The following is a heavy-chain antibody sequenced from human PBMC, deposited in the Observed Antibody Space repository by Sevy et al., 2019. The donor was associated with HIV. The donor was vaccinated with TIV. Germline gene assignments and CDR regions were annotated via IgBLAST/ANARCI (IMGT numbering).Heavy chain of an antibody. V-gene: IGHV3-11*01. CDR2: ISSSGSTI. D-gene: IGHD2-8*02. J-gene: IGHJ4*02. CDR3: ASPVYWEGIDY. CDR1: GFTFSDYY. Sequence: GGSLRFSCAASGFTFSDYYMSWIRQAPGKGLEWVSYISSSGSTIYYADSVKGRFTISRDNAKNSLYLQMNSLRAEDTAVYYCASPVYWEGIDYRGQGTLVTVSS.